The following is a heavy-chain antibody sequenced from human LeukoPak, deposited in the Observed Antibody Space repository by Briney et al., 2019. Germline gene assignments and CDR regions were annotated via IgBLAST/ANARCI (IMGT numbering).Heavy chain of an antibody. CDR1: GGSISSYY. Sequence: PSETLSLTCTVSGGSISSYYWSWIRQPPGKGLEWIGYIYYSGSTNYNPSLKSRVTISVDTSKNQFSLKLSSVTAADTAVYYCARALTTGKIDYWGQGTLVTVSS. J-gene: IGHJ4*02. D-gene: IGHD4-17*01. V-gene: IGHV4-59*12. CDR2: IYYSGST. CDR3: ARALTTGKIDY.